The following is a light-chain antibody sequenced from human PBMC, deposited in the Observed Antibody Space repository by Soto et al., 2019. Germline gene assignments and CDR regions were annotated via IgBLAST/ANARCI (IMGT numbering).Light chain of an antibody. CDR2: LGS. CDR3: MRGRQTSLT. V-gene: IGKV2-28*01. CDR1: QSLLHSNGYNY. Sequence: DIVMTQSPLSLPVTPGEPASISCRSSQSLLHSNGYNYLDWYLQKSGQSPQLLSYLGSNRASGDPDRFSSMEWSSNITLEISRVEAEEICVHSCMRGRQTSLTFGPGTNVDIK. J-gene: IGKJ3*01.